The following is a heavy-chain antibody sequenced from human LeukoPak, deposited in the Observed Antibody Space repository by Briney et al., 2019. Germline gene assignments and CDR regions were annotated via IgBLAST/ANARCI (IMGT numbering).Heavy chain of an antibody. CDR3: AKRRGYSDY. D-gene: IGHD6-25*01. CDR1: GFTVSSNY. Sequence: GGSLRLSCAASGFTVSSNYMSWVRQAPGKGLEWVSTISGSGGSTYYADSVKGRFTISRDNSKNTLYLQMNSLRAEDTAVYHCAKRRGYSDYWGQGTLVTVSS. V-gene: IGHV3-23*01. CDR2: ISGSGGST. J-gene: IGHJ4*02.